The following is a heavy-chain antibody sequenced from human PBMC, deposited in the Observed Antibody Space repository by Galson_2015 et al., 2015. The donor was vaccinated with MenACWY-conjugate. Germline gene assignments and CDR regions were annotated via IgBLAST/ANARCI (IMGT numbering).Heavy chain of an antibody. CDR3: ARVDYGDYPGDFDY. Sequence: SLRLSCAASGFTFSSYWMSWVRQAPGKGLEWVANIKQDGSEKYYVDSVKGRFTISRDNAKNSLYLQMNSLRAEDTAVYYCARVDYGDYPGDFDYSSQGTLVTVSS. CDR2: IKQDGSEK. D-gene: IGHD4-17*01. J-gene: IGHJ4*02. V-gene: IGHV3-7*03. CDR1: GFTFSSYW.